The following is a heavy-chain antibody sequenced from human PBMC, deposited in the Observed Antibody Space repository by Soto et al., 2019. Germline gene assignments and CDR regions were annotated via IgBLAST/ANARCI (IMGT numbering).Heavy chain of an antibody. CDR2: ISFDARNK. V-gene: IGHV3-30*18. CDR3: TKEPDYGAYSYLDS. D-gene: IGHD4-17*01. Sequence: QVQLVESGGGVVQPGRSLRLSCAASGFTFSSYGMHWVRQAPGKGLEWVAVISFDARNKYFADSVKGRFTISRDNSKNTMSQQMNSPRAEDTAVYYCTKEPDYGAYSYLDSWGKGSLVTVSS. J-gene: IGHJ4*02. CDR1: GFTFSSYG.